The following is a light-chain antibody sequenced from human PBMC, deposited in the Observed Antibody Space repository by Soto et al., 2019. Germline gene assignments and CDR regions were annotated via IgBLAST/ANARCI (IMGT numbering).Light chain of an antibody. V-gene: IGKV3-20*01. CDR2: GAS. Sequence: EIVLTQSPGTLSLSPGERATLSCRASQSVSSNYLAWYQQKPGQAPRPLIYGASSRATGIPDRFSGSGAGTDFTLTISRLEPEDFAVYYCQQYGSSPWTVGQGTKVE. CDR3: QQYGSSPWT. CDR1: QSVSSNY. J-gene: IGKJ1*01.